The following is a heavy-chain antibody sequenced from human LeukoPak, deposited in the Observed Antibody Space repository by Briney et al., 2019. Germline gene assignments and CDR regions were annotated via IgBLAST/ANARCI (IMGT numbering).Heavy chain of an antibody. D-gene: IGHD2-8*01. CDR2: IIPVFGTA. J-gene: IGHJ6*03. V-gene: IGHV1-69*05. Sequence: SVKVSCKASGGTFSSYTISWVRQAPGQGLEWMGGIIPVFGTANYAQKFQGRVTMSTDTSISTAYMELSRLRSDDTAMYYCARGGVPPSSYYYYYYVDVWGKGTTVTVSS. CDR3: ARGGVPPSSYYYYYYVDV. CDR1: GGTFSSYT.